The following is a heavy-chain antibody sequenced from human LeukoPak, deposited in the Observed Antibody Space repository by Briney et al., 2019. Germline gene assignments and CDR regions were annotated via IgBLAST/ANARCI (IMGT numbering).Heavy chain of an antibody. D-gene: IGHD4-23*01. CDR3: ASSSASGGNSGGFDY. J-gene: IGHJ4*02. CDR2: INPSGGST. V-gene: IGHV1-46*01. Sequence: ASVTVSCKASGYTFTGYYMHWVRQAPGQGLEWMGIINPSGGSTSYAQKFQGRVTMTRDTSTSTVYMELSSLRSEDTAVYYCASSSASGGNSGGFDYWGQGTLVTVSS. CDR1: GYTFTGYY.